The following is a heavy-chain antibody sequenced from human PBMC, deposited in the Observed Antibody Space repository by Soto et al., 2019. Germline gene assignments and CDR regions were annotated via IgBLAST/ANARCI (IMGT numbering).Heavy chain of an antibody. J-gene: IGHJ5*02. CDR3: ARGLGFFDP. CDR1: GFIFDDYS. CDR2: ISRNGSTT. D-gene: IGHD6-19*01. V-gene: IGHV3-20*04. Sequence: GGSLRLSWAVSGFIFDDYSMSWVRQAPGKGLEWVSGISRNGSTTGYADSVKGRFIISRDNAQNSLYLQMNSLRAEDTALYYCARGLGFFDPWGQGTLVTVSS.